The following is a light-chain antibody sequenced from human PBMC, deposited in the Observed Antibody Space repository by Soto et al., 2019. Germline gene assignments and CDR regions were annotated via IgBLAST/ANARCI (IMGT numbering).Light chain of an antibody. J-gene: IGKJ5*01. CDR1: QGISTW. CDR3: QKANSFPIS. V-gene: IGKV1D-12*01. CDR2: GES. Sequence: DIEMTQSPSSVSSSFGDRVTITCRASQGISTWLAWYQQKPGKAPKLLIYGESSLQSGVPSRLSGSGSGTDLTLTISKLQPEDFATYYCQKANSFPISFGQGTRLEIK.